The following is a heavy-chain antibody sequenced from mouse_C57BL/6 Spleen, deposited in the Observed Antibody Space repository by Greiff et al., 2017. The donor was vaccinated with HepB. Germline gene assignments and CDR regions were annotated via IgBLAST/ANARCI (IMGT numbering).Heavy chain of an antibody. CDR1: GYTFTSYW. CDR3: ARKASYDYLFAY. D-gene: IGHD2-4*01. Sequence: QVQLQQPGAELVKPGASVKLSCKASGYTFTSYWMQWVNQRPGQGLEWIGEIDPSDSYTNYNQKFKGKATLTVDTSSSTAYMQLSSLTSEDSAVYYCARKASYDYLFAYWGQGTLVTVSA. V-gene: IGHV1-50*01. CDR2: IDPSDSYT. J-gene: IGHJ3*01.